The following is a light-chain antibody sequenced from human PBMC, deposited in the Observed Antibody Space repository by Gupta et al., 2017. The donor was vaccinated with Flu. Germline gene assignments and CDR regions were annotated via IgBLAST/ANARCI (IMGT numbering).Light chain of an antibody. CDR3: YSTDSSGDLYV. CDR1: ALSKMF. CDR2: EDS. J-gene: IGLJ1*01. Sequence: SSELTQPPSVSVSPGQTARITCSGDALSKMFVYWYQQKSGQAPELVIYEDSKRPSGIPERFSGSTSGTMATLTIRGAQVEDEADYYCYSTDSSGDLYVFGTGTEVTVL. V-gene: IGLV3-10*01.